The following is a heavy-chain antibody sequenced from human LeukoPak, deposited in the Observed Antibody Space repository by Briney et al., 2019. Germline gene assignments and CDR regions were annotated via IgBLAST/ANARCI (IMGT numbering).Heavy chain of an antibody. D-gene: IGHD2-2*01. CDR3: VRDRCSSTSCHDSPNWFDP. J-gene: IGHJ5*02. CDR2: ISYTGTYI. CDR1: AFSLSAYN. Sequence: GGSLRLSCAASAFSLSAYNMNWVRQAPGKGLEWVSSISYTGTYIYYADSVKGRFTISRDNAQNSLYLQMNSLRAEDTAIYYCVRDRCSSTSCHDSPNWFDPWGQGTLVTVSS. V-gene: IGHV3-21*04.